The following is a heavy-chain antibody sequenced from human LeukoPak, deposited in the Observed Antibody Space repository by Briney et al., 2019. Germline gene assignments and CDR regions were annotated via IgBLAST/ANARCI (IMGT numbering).Heavy chain of an antibody. V-gene: IGHV3-33*01. J-gene: IGHJ4*02. CDR3: ARDWDTAMVDY. CDR1: GFTFSSYG. Sequence: GRSLRLSCAASGFTFSSYGMHWVRQAPGKGLEWVAVIWYDGSNKYYADSVKGRFTISRDNSENTLYLQMNSLRAEDTAVYYCARDWDTAMVDYWGQGTLVTVSS. D-gene: IGHD5-18*01. CDR2: IWYDGSNK.